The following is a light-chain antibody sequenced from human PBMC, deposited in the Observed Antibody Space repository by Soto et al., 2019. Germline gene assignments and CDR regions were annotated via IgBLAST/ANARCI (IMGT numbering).Light chain of an antibody. CDR2: DVS. J-gene: IGLJ1*01. CDR3: TSYTSSIPYV. CDR1: SSDVGGYNY. Sequence: LTQPASVSGSPGQSITISCTGTSSDVGGYNYVSWYQQHPGKAPKLMIYDVSNRPSGVSNRFSGSKSGNTASLTISGLQAEYEADYYCTSYTSSIPYVYGTGTKVPVL. V-gene: IGLV2-14*01.